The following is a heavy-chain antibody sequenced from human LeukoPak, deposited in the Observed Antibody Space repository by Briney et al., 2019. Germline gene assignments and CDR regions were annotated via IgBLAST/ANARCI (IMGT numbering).Heavy chain of an antibody. CDR3: TSTITFGGVIGPTLDY. CDR2: ISGSGGST. V-gene: IGHV3-23*01. Sequence: GGSLRLSCAASGFTFSSYAMSWVRQAPGKGLEWVSAISGSGGSTYYADSVKGRFTISRDNSKNTLYLQMNSLRAEDTAVYYCTSTITFGGVIGPTLDYWGQGTLVTVSS. CDR1: GFTFSSYA. J-gene: IGHJ4*02. D-gene: IGHD3-16*02.